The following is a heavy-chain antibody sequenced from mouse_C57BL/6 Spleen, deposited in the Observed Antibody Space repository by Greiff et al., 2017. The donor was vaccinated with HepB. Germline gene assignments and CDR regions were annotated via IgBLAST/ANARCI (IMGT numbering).Heavy chain of an antibody. CDR1: GFTFSSYG. J-gene: IGHJ4*01. V-gene: IGHV5-6*01. Sequence: EVQVVESGGDLVKPGGSLKLSCAASGFTFSSYGMSWVRQTPDKRLEWVATISSGGSYTYYPDSVKGRFTISRDNAKNTLYLQMSSLKSEDTAMYYCARREDSSGYDYAMDYWGQGTSVTVSS. CDR2: ISSGGSYT. CDR3: ARREDSSGYDYAMDY. D-gene: IGHD3-2*02.